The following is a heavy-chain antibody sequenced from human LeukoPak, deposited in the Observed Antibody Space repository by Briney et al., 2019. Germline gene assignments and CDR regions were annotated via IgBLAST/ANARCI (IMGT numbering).Heavy chain of an antibody. Sequence: PSETLSLTCTVSGGSISSGSYYWSWIRQPAGKALEWIGRIYTSGSTYYNPSLKSRVTISVDASKNQFSLKLTSVTAADTAVYYCARELIVGVMDYWGQGTLVTVSS. CDR1: GGSISSGSYY. CDR3: ARELIVGVMDY. J-gene: IGHJ4*02. CDR2: IYTSGST. D-gene: IGHD1-26*01. V-gene: IGHV4-61*02.